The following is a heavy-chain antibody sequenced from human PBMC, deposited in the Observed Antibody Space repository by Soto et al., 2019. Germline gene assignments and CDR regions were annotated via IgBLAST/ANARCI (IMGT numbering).Heavy chain of an antibody. D-gene: IGHD1-26*01. CDR1: GFTFSSYG. Sequence: QVQLVESGGGVVQPGRSLRLSCAASGFTFSSYGMHWVRQAPGTGLEWVAVIWYDGSNKYYADSVKGRFTISRDNSKNALYLEMNSLRAADKAVYYCARDGSGSYPMPLDYWGQGTLVTVSS. CDR2: IWYDGSNK. V-gene: IGHV3-33*01. CDR3: ARDGSGSYPMPLDY. J-gene: IGHJ4*02.